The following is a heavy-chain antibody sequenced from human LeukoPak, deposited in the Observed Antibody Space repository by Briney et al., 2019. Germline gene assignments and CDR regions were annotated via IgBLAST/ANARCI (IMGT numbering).Heavy chain of an antibody. D-gene: IGHD6-13*01. J-gene: IGHJ3*02. CDR2: IWYDGSNR. CDR1: GFTVSSNY. V-gene: IGHV3-33*08. Sequence: GGSLRLSCAASGFTVSSNYMHWVRQAPGKGLEWVAVIWYDGSNREYVDSVKGRFTISRDNSKNTLYLQLNRLRAEDTAVYYCVRRGAGDTFDIWGQGTMVTVSS. CDR3: VRRGAGDTFDI.